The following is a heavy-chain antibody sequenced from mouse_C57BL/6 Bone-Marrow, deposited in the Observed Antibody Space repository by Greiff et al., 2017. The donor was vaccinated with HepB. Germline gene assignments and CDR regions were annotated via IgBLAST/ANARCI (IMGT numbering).Heavy chain of an antibody. CDR2: INPGSGGT. CDR1: GYAFTNYL. CDR3: AREDSSGLFAY. J-gene: IGHJ3*01. D-gene: IGHD3-2*02. Sequence: VQLVESGAELVRPGTSVKVSCKASGYAFTNYLIEWVKQRPGQGLEWIGVINPGSGGTNYNEKFKGKATLTADKSSSTAYMQLSSLTSEDSAVYFCAREDSSGLFAYWGQGTLVTVSA. V-gene: IGHV1-54*01.